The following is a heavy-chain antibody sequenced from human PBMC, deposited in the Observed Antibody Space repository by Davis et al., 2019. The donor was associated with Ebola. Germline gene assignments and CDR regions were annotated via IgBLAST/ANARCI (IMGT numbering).Heavy chain of an antibody. CDR1: GFTFSSHN. CDR3: ARVTLVGTLDY. Sequence: GGSLRLSCAASGFTFSSHNMNWVRQAPGKGLEWVSSISSSSSTIYYADSVKGRFTISRDNAKNSMYLQMNSLRAEDTAVYYCARVTLVGTLDYWGQGTLVTVSS. V-gene: IGHV3-48*04. CDR2: ISSSSSTI. J-gene: IGHJ4*02. D-gene: IGHD1-26*01.